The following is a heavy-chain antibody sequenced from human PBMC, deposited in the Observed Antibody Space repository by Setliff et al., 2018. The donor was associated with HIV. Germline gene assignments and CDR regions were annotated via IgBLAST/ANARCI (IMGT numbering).Heavy chain of an antibody. CDR2: INPNSGGT. CDR3: ATDLGSHALDP. J-gene: IGHJ5*02. Sequence: GASVKVSCKASGHTFSGYYMHWVRQAPGQGLEWMGWINPNSGGTNNAQKFQGRVTMTRDTPINTDYMEVRSLRSDDTAVYYCATDLGSHALDPWGQGTLVTVSS. D-gene: IGHD6-13*01. CDR1: GHTFSGYY. V-gene: IGHV1-2*02.